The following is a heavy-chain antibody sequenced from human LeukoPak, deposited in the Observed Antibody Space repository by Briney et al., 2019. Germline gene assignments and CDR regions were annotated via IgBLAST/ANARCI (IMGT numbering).Heavy chain of an antibody. CDR2: ISGSGGST. V-gene: IGHV3-23*01. CDR1: GFIFSNYW. Sequence: GGSLRLSCEASGFIFSNYWMRWVRQAPGKGLEWVSAISGSGGSTYYADSVKGTFTISRDTSKNTMYLQMKSLRAEDTAVYYCAKEVGATTFDYWGQGTLVTVSS. CDR3: AKEVGATTFDY. J-gene: IGHJ4*02. D-gene: IGHD1-26*01.